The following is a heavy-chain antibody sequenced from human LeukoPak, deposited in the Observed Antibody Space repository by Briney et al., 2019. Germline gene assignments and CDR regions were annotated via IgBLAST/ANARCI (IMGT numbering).Heavy chain of an antibody. CDR2: ISSSSSYI. J-gene: IGHJ4*02. CDR3: ASLPWLVRWVYY. CDR1: GFTFSSYS. V-gene: IGHV3-21*01. Sequence: GGSLRLSCVASGFTFSSYSMNWGRQAPGKGLEWVSSISSSSSYIYYADSVKGRFTISRDNAKNSLYLQMNSLRAEDTAVYYCASLPWLVRWVYYWGQGTLVTVSS. D-gene: IGHD6-19*01.